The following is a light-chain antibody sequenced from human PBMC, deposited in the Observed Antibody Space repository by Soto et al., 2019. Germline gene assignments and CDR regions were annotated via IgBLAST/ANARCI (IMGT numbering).Light chain of an antibody. V-gene: IGKV1-9*01. Sequence: QLAQSASSLSASVGDRVTVTCRARQGISSYLAWYQQKPGKAPKLLIYAASTLQTGVPSRFSGAGSGTEFTLTVSSLQPEDFATYYCHQSYDFPWTFGQGTKVDIK. CDR3: HQSYDFPWT. CDR1: QGISSY. CDR2: AAS. J-gene: IGKJ1*01.